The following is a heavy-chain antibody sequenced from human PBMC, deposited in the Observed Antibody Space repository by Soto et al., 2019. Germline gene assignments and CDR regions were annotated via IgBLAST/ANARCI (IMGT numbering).Heavy chain of an antibody. CDR3: ARKVEAR. CDR1: GFTFSSYW. Sequence: GGSLRLSCAASGFTFSSYWMSWVRQAPGKGLEWVANIKQDGSEKYYVDSVKGRFTISRDNANKLLYLQMRSLRGEDTAVYYCARKVEARWGQGTMVTVSS. CDR2: IKQDGSEK. J-gene: IGHJ3*01. V-gene: IGHV3-7*01.